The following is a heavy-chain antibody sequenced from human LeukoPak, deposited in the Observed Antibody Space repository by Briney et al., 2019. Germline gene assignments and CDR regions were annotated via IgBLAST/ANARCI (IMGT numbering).Heavy chain of an antibody. Sequence: PSETLSLTCTVSGGSISSYYWSWIRQPPGKGLEWIGYIYHSGSTNYNPSLKSRVTISVDTSQNQFYLKLSSVTAADTAVYYCARDGYSGSDALWGQGTLVTVS. J-gene: IGHJ4*02. V-gene: IGHV4-59*01. CDR2: IYHSGST. CDR1: GGSISSYY. CDR3: ARDGYSGSDAL. D-gene: IGHD5-12*01.